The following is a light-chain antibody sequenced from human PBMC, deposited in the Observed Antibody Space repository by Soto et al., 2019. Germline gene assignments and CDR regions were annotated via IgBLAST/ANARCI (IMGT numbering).Light chain of an antibody. V-gene: IGKV3-11*01. Sequence: EIVLTHSPGTLSLSPGEGASLSCSASQSVSSGAFAWYRQKPGQAPGLLIYDASNRATGVPARFSGSGSGTDYTLTISSLEPEDFAVYYCQQRLSWPITFGQGTRLEIK. CDR2: DAS. CDR3: QQRLSWPIT. J-gene: IGKJ5*01. CDR1: QSVSSGA.